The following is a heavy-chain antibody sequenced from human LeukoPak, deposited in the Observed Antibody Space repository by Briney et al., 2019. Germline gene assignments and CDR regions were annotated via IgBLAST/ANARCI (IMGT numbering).Heavy chain of an antibody. V-gene: IGHV4-39*07. J-gene: IGHJ6*03. CDR3: ARGVQGGSYHVVGLYYYYYMDV. CDR2: IYYSGST. Sequence: SETLSLTCTVSGGSISSSSYYWGWIRQPPGKGLEWIGSIYYSGSTYYNPSLKSRVTISVDTSKNQFSLKLSSVTAADTAVYYCARGVQGGSYHVVGLYYYYYMDVWGKGTTVTVSS. CDR1: GGSISSSSYY. D-gene: IGHD1-26*01.